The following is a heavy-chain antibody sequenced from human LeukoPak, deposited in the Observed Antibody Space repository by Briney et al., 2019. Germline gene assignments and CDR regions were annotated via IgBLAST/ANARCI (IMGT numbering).Heavy chain of an antibody. CDR2: ISGSGGST. Sequence: GGSLRLSCAASGFTFSSYAMSWVRQAPGKGLEWVSAISGSGGSTYYADSVKGRFTISRDNSKNTLYLQMSSLRAEDTAVYYCARRAAYCGGDCSIDYWGQGTLVTVSS. CDR1: GFTFSSYA. V-gene: IGHV3-23*01. D-gene: IGHD2-21*02. CDR3: ARRAAYCGGDCSIDY. J-gene: IGHJ4*02.